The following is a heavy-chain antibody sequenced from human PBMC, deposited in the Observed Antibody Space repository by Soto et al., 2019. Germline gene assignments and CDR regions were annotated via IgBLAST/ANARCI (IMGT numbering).Heavy chain of an antibody. Sequence: QVQLQQWGAGLLKPSETLSLTCAVYGGSFSGYYWSWIRQPPGKGLEWIGEINHSGSTNYNPSLKSRVTISVDTSKNQFSLKLSSVIAADTAVYYCARGGIAAAGTLDYWGQGTLVTVSS. CDR3: ARGGIAAAGTLDY. V-gene: IGHV4-34*01. J-gene: IGHJ4*02. CDR2: INHSGST. D-gene: IGHD6-13*01. CDR1: GGSFSGYY.